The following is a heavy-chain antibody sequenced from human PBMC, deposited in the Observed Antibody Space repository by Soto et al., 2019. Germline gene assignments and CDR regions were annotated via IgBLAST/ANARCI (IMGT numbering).Heavy chain of an antibody. Sequence: EVQLVESGGGLVQPGGSLRLSCAASGFTFSSYSMNWVRQAPGKGMEWVSYISSSSSTIYYADSVKGRFTISRDNAKNSLYLQMKSLRAEDTAVYYCARRPVPSYYYGMDVWGQGTTVTVSS. J-gene: IGHJ6*02. CDR2: ISSSSSTI. CDR1: GFTFSSYS. D-gene: IGHD4-17*01. V-gene: IGHV3-48*01. CDR3: ARRPVPSYYYGMDV.